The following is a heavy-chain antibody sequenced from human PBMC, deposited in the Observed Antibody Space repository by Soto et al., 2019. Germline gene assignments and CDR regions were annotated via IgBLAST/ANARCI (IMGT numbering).Heavy chain of an antibody. CDR1: GGSISSYY. CDR2: IYYSGST. V-gene: IGHV4-59*01. D-gene: IGHD3-3*01. J-gene: IGHJ4*02. CDR3: ARDFHDFWSEPGGDYFDY. Sequence: SETLSLTCTVSGGSISSYYWSWIRQPPGKGLEWIGYIYYSGSTNYNPSLKSRVTISVDTSKNQFSLKLSSVTAADTAVYYCARDFHDFWSEPGGDYFDYWGQGTLVTVSS.